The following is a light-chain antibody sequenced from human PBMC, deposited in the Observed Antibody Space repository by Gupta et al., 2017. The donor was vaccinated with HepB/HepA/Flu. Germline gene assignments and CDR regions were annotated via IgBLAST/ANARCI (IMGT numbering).Light chain of an antibody. CDR1: QSVSSN. J-gene: IGKJ1*01. V-gene: IGKV3-15*01. Sequence: EIVMTQSPATLSVSPGERATLSCRASQSVSSNVAWYQQKPGQAPRLLIYGASTRATGTPARFSGSGSGTEFTLTISSLQSEDFAVYYCQQDNNWWTFGQGTKVEIK. CDR2: GAS. CDR3: QQDNNWWT.